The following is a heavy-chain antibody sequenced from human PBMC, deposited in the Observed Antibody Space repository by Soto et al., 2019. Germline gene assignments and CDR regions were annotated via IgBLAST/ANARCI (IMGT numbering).Heavy chain of an antibody. CDR3: ARGDPLLWFGEKVYYGMDV. J-gene: IGHJ6*02. CDR2: IYSNGYT. CDR1: GDSITNGGYY. Sequence: PSETLSLTCTVSGDSITNGGYYWSWIRQFPGKGLEWIGYIYSNGYTYYNPSLESRVTISLDTSKNQFSLKLTSVTAADTAVYYCARGDPLLWFGEKVYYGMDVWGQGTTVTVSS. V-gene: IGHV4-31*03. D-gene: IGHD3-10*01.